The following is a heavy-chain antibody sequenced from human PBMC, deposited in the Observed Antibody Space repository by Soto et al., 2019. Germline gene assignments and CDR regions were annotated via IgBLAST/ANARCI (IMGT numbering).Heavy chain of an antibody. CDR2: IYYSGST. CDR3: ARLGVLGSAHTGY. J-gene: IGHJ4*02. CDR1: GGSISSSSYY. Sequence: QLQLQESGPGLVKPSETLSLTCTVSGGSISSSSYYWGWIRQPPGKGLEWIGSIYYSGSTYYNPSLKRRVTISVDTSKNQFSLKLSSVTAADTAVYYCARLGVLGSAHTGYWGQGTLVTVSS. V-gene: IGHV4-39*01. D-gene: IGHD2-8*01.